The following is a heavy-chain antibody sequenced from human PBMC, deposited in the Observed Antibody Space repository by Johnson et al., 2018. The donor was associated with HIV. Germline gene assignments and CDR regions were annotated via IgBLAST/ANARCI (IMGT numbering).Heavy chain of an antibody. D-gene: IGHD4-23*01. CDR3: ARGIVGGKYAQRDAFDI. CDR1: GFTFRSYG. Sequence: QVYLVESGGGVVQPGGSLRLSCAASGFTFRSYGTHWVRQAPGKGLEWVAFIRYDGSKKYYADSVKGRFTISRDNANKTLFLQMHSLRAEDTALYYCARGIVGGKYAQRDAFDIWGQGTMVTVSS. J-gene: IGHJ3*02. V-gene: IGHV3-30*02. CDR2: IRYDGSKK.